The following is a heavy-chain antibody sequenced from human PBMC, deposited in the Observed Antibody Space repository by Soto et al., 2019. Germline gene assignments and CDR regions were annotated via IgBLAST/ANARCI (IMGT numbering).Heavy chain of an antibody. D-gene: IGHD3-3*01. CDR3: AKLDFGVVGWRGRYFDL. Sequence: GGSLRLSCAASGFTFSSYAMSWVRQAPGKGLEWVSAISGSGGSTYYADSVKGRFTISRDNSKNTLYLQMNSLRAEDTAVYYCAKLDFGVVGWRGRYFDLWGRGTLVTVSS. CDR1: GFTFSSYA. CDR2: ISGSGGST. V-gene: IGHV3-23*01. J-gene: IGHJ2*01.